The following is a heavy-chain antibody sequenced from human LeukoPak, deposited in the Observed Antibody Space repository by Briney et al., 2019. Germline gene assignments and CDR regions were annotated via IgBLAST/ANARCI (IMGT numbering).Heavy chain of an antibody. V-gene: IGHV4-61*05. CDR2: IYYSGST. Sequence: SETLSLTCTVSSGSISSSSYYWGWIRQPPGKGLEWIGYIYYSGSTNYNPSLKSRVTISVDTSKNQFSLKLSSVTAADTAVYYCASWSGWSIDYWGQGTLVTVSS. J-gene: IGHJ4*02. CDR3: ASWSGWSIDY. D-gene: IGHD6-19*01. CDR1: SGSISSSSYY.